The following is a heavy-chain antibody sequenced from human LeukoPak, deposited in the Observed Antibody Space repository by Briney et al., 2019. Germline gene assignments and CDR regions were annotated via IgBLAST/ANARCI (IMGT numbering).Heavy chain of an antibody. D-gene: IGHD4-17*01. V-gene: IGHV1-8*01. J-gene: IGHJ2*01. CDR2: MNPNSGNT. CDR1: GYTFTSYD. CDR3: ATALSPFYGDYARWYFDL. Sequence: ASVKVSCKASGYTFTSYDINWVRQATGQGLEWMGWMNPNSGNTGYAQKFQGRVTMTRNTSISTAYMELSSLRSEDTAVYYCATALSPFYGDYARWYFDLWGRGTLVTVSS.